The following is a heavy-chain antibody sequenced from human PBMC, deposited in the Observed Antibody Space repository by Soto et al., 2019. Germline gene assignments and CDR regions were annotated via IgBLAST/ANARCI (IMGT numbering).Heavy chain of an antibody. Sequence: SETLSLTCTVSGGSISSGGYYWSWIRKHPGKGLEWIGYIYYSGSTYYNPSLKSRVTISVDTSKNQFSLKLSSVTAADTAVYYCAREGMTTVTTYGMDVWGQGTTVTVSS. V-gene: IGHV4-31*03. CDR3: AREGMTTVTTYGMDV. D-gene: IGHD4-17*01. J-gene: IGHJ6*02. CDR1: GGSISSGGYY. CDR2: IYYSGST.